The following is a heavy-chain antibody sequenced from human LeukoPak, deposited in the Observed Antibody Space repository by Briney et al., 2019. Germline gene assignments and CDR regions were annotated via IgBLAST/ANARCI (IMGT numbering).Heavy chain of an antibody. CDR2: ISWNSGSI. D-gene: IGHD6-13*01. CDR3: AKAGSSWSPRSFFDY. J-gene: IGHJ4*02. V-gene: IGHV3-9*01. CDR1: GFTFDDYA. Sequence: GGSLRLSCAASGFTFDDYAMHWVRQAPGKGLEWVSGISWNSGSIGYADSVKGRFTISRDNAKNSLYLQMNSLRAEDTALYYCAKAGSSWSPRSFFDYWGQGTLATVSS.